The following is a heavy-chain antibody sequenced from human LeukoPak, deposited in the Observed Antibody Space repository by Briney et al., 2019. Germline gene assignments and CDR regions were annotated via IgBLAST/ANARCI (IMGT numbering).Heavy chain of an antibody. CDR1: GYTLTELS. CDR3: ATIARYCSGGSCYSDNWFDP. V-gene: IGHV1-24*01. J-gene: IGHJ5*02. CDR2: FDPEDGET. Sequence: GASVKVSCKVSGYTLTELSMHWVRQAPGKGLEWMGGFDPEDGETIYAQKFQGRVTMTEDTSTDTAYMELSSLRSEDTAVYYCATIARYCSGGSCYSDNWFDPWGQGTLVTVSS. D-gene: IGHD2-15*01.